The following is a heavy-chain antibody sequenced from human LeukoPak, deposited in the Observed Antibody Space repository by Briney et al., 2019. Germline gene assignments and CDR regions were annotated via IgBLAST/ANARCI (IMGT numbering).Heavy chain of an antibody. Sequence: PSETLSLTCTVSGGSISSHYWSWIRQPPGKGLEWIGYIYYSGSTNYNPSLKSRVTISVDTSKNQFSLKLSSVTAADTAVYYCARGSDYYGSGSYYNDYCYYFMDVWGKGTTVTVSS. CDR3: ARGSDYYGSGSYYNDYCYYFMDV. D-gene: IGHD3-10*01. CDR2: IYYSGST. V-gene: IGHV4-59*11. J-gene: IGHJ6*03. CDR1: GGSISSHY.